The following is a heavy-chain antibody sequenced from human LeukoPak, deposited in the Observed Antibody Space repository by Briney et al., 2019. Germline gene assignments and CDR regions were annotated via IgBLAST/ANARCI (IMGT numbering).Heavy chain of an antibody. CDR3: TRWSGSYYS. D-gene: IGHD1-26*01. V-gene: IGHV3-64*01. CDR1: GFSFSTDA. J-gene: IGHJ5*02. Sequence: GGSLRLSCVASGFSFSTDAMHWVRQAPGKGLEWVSAISSNGRGTYYANSMKGRFTISRDNSKNMVYLQMASLRGEDTAVYHCTRWSGSYYSWGQGTLVTVSS. CDR2: ISSNGRGT.